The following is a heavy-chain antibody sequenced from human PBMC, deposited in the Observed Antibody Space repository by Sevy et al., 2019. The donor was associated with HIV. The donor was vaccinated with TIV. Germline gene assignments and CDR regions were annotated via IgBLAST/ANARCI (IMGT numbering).Heavy chain of an antibody. V-gene: IGHV4-39*01. CDR1: GGSVRSSPYY. D-gene: IGHD2-2*01. J-gene: IGHJ4*02. Sequence: SETLSLTCSVSGGSVRSSPYYWGWIRQSPGKGLEWIGRTYYSGSTYYNPSLKSRVMISVDTSRSQFSLKLNSVTAADTAVYYCAASLPLNVVCSSTSCYGAFDYWGQGTAVTVSS. CDR2: TYYSGST. CDR3: AASLPLNVVCSSTSCYGAFDY.